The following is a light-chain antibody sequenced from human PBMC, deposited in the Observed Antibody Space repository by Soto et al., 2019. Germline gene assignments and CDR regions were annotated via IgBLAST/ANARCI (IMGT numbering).Light chain of an antibody. Sequence: DIQMTQSPSTLSASVGDRVTITCRASQSISSWLAWYQQKPGKAPKLLIYDASSLESGVPSRFSGGGSGTEFTLTISSLQPDDFATYYCQQYNSYSVFTFGPGTKVDIK. CDR3: QQYNSYSVFT. CDR2: DAS. V-gene: IGKV1-5*01. CDR1: QSISSW. J-gene: IGKJ3*01.